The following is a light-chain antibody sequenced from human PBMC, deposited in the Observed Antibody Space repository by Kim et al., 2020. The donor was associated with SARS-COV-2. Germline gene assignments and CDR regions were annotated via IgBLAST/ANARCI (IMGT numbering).Light chain of an antibody. Sequence: GGKGTVAGRGKEKMEDTQCAWHQQKPGQAPRLGIFGACSRAPGIPDRFSGSGSGTDFTLTISRLEPEDFAVYYCQQYGTSSPTFGQGTKVDIK. CDR2: GAC. CDR1: EKMEDTQ. CDR3: QQYGTSSPT. V-gene: IGKV3-20*01. J-gene: IGKJ1*01.